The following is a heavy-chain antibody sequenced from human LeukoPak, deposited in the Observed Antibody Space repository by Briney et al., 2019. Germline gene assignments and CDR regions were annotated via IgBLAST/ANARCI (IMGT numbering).Heavy chain of an antibody. CDR3: ARLVAVVVPAAIHFDY. V-gene: IGHV4-39*01. CDR1: GCSISSSSYY. D-gene: IGHD2-2*01. J-gene: IGHJ4*02. Sequence: SETLSLTCTVTGCSISSSSYYWGWIRQPPGKGLEWIVSIYYSGSTYYNPSLKSRVTISVDTSKNQFSLKLSSVTAADTAVYYCARLVAVVVPAAIHFDYWGQGTLVTVSS. CDR2: IYYSGST.